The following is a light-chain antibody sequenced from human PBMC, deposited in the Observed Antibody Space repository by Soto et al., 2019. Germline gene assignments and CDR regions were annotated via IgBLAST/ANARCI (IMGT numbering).Light chain of an antibody. CDR2: GAS. Sequence: EIVSTQSPGTLSLSPGERATLSCRASQSISRSYLAWYQQKPGQAPRLLVYGASSRATGIPDRFSGSGSGTDFTLTISRLEPEDFAVYYCQQSGSSRFTFGPGTKVYIK. CDR3: QQSGSSRFT. J-gene: IGKJ3*01. V-gene: IGKV3-20*01. CDR1: QSISRSY.